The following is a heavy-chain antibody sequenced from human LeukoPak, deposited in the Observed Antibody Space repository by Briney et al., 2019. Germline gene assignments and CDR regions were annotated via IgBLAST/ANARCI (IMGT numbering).Heavy chain of an antibody. D-gene: IGHD6-13*01. CDR1: GFTFSTYG. Sequence: PGRSLRLSCAASGFTFSTYGMHWVRQAPGKGLEWVAVISYDGSNEYYADSVKGRFTISRDNSKNTLYLQISSLRAEDTAVYYCALLGAAGREYFQHWGQGTLVTVSS. CDR2: ISYDGSNE. CDR3: ALLGAAGREYFQH. J-gene: IGHJ1*01. V-gene: IGHV3-30*03.